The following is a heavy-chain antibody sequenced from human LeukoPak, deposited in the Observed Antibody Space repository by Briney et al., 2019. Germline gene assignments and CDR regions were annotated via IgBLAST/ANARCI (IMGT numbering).Heavy chain of an antibody. CDR2: MNPNSGKP. J-gene: IGHJ4*02. CDR3: ARGLSAGDPDY. V-gene: IGHV1-8*01. D-gene: IGHD3-10*01. Sequence: GASVKVSCKASGYTFTSYDINWVRQATGQGLEWMGWMNPNSGKPGYAQKFQGRVTMTTKDSISTAYMELSSLRSDDTAVYYCARGLSAGDPDYWGQGTLVTVSS. CDR1: GYTFTSYD.